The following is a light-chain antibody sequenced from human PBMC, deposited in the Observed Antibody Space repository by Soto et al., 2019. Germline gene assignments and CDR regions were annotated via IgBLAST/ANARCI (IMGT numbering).Light chain of an antibody. CDR1: QSINTY. V-gene: IGKV1-39*01. Sequence: DLELTQSPSSLAASVGDRVTITCRASQSINTYLNLYQQKGGKAPKLLIHGASSLQSGVPLRFSASGSGTDFSLTIISLQPEDFATYYCQQYYSTLLTFGGGTKVEI. J-gene: IGKJ4*01. CDR2: GAS. CDR3: QQYYSTLLT.